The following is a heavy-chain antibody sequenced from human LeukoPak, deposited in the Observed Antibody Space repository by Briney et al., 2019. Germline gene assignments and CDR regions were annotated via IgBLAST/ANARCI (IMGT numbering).Heavy chain of an antibody. CDR3: ARKDSVSRGLYYYYYGMDV. J-gene: IGHJ6*02. Sequence: ASVKVSCKASGYTFTSYYMHWVRQAPGQGLEWMGITNPSGGSTSYAQKFQGRVTMTRDTSTSTVYMELSSLRSEDTAVYYCARKDSVSRGLYYYYYGMDVWGQGTTVTVSS. D-gene: IGHD3-10*01. V-gene: IGHV1-46*01. CDR1: GYTFTSYY. CDR2: TNPSGGST.